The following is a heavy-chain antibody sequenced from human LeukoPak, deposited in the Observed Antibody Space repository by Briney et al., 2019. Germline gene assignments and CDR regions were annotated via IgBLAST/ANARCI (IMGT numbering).Heavy chain of an antibody. CDR1: GYSFTSYW. CDR2: IYPGDSDT. Sequence: GESLKISCKGSGYSFTSYWIGWVRQMPGKGLEWMGIIYPGDSDTRYSPSFQGQVTISADKSISIAYLQWSSLKASDTAMYYCARAGLRYFDWLDWFDPWGQGTLVTVSS. CDR3: ARAGLRYFDWLDWFDP. V-gene: IGHV5-51*01. D-gene: IGHD3-9*01. J-gene: IGHJ5*02.